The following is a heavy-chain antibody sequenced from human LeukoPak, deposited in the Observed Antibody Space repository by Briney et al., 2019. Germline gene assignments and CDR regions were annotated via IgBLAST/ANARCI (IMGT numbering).Heavy chain of an antibody. J-gene: IGHJ4*02. CDR3: AKKATMAGSGYFDY. CDR1: GFTFSNYA. D-gene: IGHD6-19*01. V-gene: IGHV3-23*01. CDR2: DSGSGGST. Sequence: GGSLRLSCAASGFTFSNYAISWVRQAPGKGLEWVSADSGSGGSTSYADSVKGRFTVSRDNSKNTLYLQMNSLRAEDTAVYYCAKKATMAGSGYFDYWGQGTLVTVSS.